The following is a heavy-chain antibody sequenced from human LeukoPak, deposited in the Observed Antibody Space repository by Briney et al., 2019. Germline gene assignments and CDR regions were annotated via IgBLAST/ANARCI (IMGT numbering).Heavy chain of an antibody. D-gene: IGHD2-15*01. CDR2: INAGNGNT. V-gene: IGHV1-3*01. CDR1: GYTFTSYA. J-gene: IGHJ4*02. Sequence: ASVKVSCKASGYTFTSYAMHWVRQAPGQRLEWMGWINAGNGNTKYSQKFQGRVTITRDTSASTAYMELSSIRSEDTAVYYCARDRDVVVVAALDYWGQGTLVTVSS. CDR3: ARDRDVVVVAALDY.